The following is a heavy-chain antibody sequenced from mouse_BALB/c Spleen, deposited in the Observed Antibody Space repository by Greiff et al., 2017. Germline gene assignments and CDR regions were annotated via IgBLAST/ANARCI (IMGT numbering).Heavy chain of an antibody. CDR2: IDPANGNT. D-gene: IGHD2-14*01. CDR1: GFNIKDTY. V-gene: IGHV14-3*02. Sequence: VQLQQSGAELVKPGASVKLSCTASGFNIKDTYMHWVKQRPEQGLEWIGRIDPANGNTKYDPKFQGKATITADTSSNTAYLQLSSLTSEDTAVYYCAFHRYDELDYWGQGTTLTVSS. J-gene: IGHJ2*01. CDR3: AFHRYDELDY.